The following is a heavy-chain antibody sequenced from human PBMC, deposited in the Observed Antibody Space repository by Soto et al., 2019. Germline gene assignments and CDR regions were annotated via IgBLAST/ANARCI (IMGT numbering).Heavy chain of an antibody. CDR2: IYHGGST. V-gene: IGHV4-38-2*01. CDR1: GYSISSGYY. CDR3: ASGIDFYYAMDV. J-gene: IGHJ6*01. Sequence: SETLSLTCAVSGYSISSGYYWGWIRQPPGKGLEWIGSIYHGGSTYYNASLKSRVTISVDTSKNQFSLKLTSVTDADTAVYYCASGIDFYYAMDVWGQGTTVTVSS.